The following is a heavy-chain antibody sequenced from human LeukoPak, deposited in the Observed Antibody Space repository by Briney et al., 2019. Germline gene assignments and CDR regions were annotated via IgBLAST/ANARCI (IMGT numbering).Heavy chain of an antibody. CDR3: ARDRVALSYYFDY. Sequence: GGSLRLSCAASGFTFSSYGMHWVRQAPGKGLEWVAVISYDGSNKYYADSVKGRFTISRDNSKNTLYLQMNSLRAEDTAVYYCARDRVALSYYFDYWGQGTLVTVSS. J-gene: IGHJ4*02. D-gene: IGHD2/OR15-2a*01. V-gene: IGHV3-30*03. CDR1: GFTFSSYG. CDR2: ISYDGSNK.